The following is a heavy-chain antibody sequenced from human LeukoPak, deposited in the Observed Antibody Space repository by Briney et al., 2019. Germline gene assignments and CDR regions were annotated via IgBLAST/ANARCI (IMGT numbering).Heavy chain of an antibody. CDR2: ISGSGGST. J-gene: IGHJ4*02. CDR1: GFTFSSYA. CDR3: ATSYYDSSGYYSGLTH. D-gene: IGHD3-22*01. Sequence: PGGSLRLSCAASGFTFSSYAMSWVRQAPGKGLEWVSAISGSGGSTYYADSVKGRFTISRDNSKNTLYLQMNSLRDEDTAVYYCATSYYDSSGYYSGLTHWGQGTLVTVSS. V-gene: IGHV3-23*01.